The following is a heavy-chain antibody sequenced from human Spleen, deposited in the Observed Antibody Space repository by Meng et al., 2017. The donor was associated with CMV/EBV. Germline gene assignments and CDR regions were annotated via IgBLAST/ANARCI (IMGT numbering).Heavy chain of an antibody. CDR3: FGGGMYPGGDY. CDR2: IRYDGGEE. V-gene: IGHV3-30*02. J-gene: IGHJ4*02. D-gene: IGHD1-26*01. Sequence: GESLKISCAASGFTFSDYGMFWVRQAPGKGLDWVSFIRYDGGEEYYGDSVTGRFTVSRDNVKNRLYLQMNSLRAEDTAVYYCFGGGMYPGGDYWGQGTLVTVSS. CDR1: GFTFSDYG.